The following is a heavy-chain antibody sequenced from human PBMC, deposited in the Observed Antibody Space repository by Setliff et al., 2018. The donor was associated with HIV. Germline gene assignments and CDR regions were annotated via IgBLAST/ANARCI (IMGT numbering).Heavy chain of an antibody. Sequence: SVKVSCKVSGYTFTDYYMHWVQQAPGQGLEWMGRIIPILGIANYAQKFQGRVTITADKSTSTAYMELSSLRSEDTAVYYCARSIPRYCSSTSCYANRGYAFDIWGQGTMVTVSS. CDR1: GYTFTDYY. V-gene: IGHV1-69*02. CDR2: IIPILGIA. J-gene: IGHJ3*02. D-gene: IGHD2-2*01. CDR3: ARSIPRYCSSTSCYANRGYAFDI.